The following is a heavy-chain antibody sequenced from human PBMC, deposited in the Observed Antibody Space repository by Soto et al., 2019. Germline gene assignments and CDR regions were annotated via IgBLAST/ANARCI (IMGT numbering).Heavy chain of an antibody. CDR1: GFTFSGSA. CDR3: SRQMFAPDNH. D-gene: IGHD3-10*02. CDR2: IRSKANNYAT. J-gene: IGHJ5*02. V-gene: IGHV3-73*01. Sequence: EVQLVESGGGLVQPGGSLRLSCAASGFTFSGSAIHWVRQASGKGLEWLGLIRSKANNYATAYGASVTGRFTISRDDSKNTAYLQMNSLKTEDTAIYYCSRQMFAPDNHWGQGTLVTVSS.